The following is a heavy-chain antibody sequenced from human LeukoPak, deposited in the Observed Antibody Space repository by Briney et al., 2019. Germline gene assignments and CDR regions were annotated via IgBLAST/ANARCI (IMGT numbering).Heavy chain of an antibody. CDR3: ARDRYSSSSLDY. Sequence: PGGSLSLSCAASGFTFSSYAMHWVRQAPGQGLEWVAVISYDGSNKYYADSVKGRFTISRDNSKNTLYLQMNSLRAEDTAVYYCARDRYSSSSLDYWGQGTLVTVSS. CDR1: GFTFSSYA. V-gene: IGHV3-30-3*01. D-gene: IGHD6-13*01. CDR2: ISYDGSNK. J-gene: IGHJ4*02.